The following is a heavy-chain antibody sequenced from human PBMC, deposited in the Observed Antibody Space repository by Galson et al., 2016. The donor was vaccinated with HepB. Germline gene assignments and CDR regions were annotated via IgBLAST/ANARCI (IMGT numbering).Heavy chain of an antibody. CDR2: IYPDDADT. V-gene: IGHV5-51*01. Sequence: QSGAEVKKPGESLRISCKGFGYSFNSYWINWVRQMPGKGLEWMGIIYPDDADTRYSPSFQGLVTISVDKSISTAYLQWSSLRASDTAMYYCATRTGLLGPSDIGGQGTMVTLSS. J-gene: IGHJ3*02. CDR1: GYSFNSYW. CDR3: ATRTGLLGPSDI. D-gene: IGHD1-26*01.